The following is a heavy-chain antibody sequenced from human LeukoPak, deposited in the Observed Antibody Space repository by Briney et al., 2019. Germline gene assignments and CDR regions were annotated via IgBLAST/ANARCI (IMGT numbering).Heavy chain of an antibody. CDR3: ARGGPAAGGFDY. CDR1: GFTFSSYA. V-gene: IGHV3-30*14. CDR2: ISYDGRDK. D-gene: IGHD6-13*01. J-gene: IGHJ4*02. Sequence: GGSLRLSCAASGFTFSSYAMHWVRQAPGKGLEWVAIISYDGRDKFYEDSVKGRFTISRDNSKNTLYLQMNSLRAEDTAVYYCARGGPAAGGFDYWGQGTLVTVSS.